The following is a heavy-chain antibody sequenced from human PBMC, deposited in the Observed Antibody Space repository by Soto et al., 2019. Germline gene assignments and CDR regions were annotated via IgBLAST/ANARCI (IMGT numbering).Heavy chain of an antibody. CDR3: ARHEDY. J-gene: IGHJ4*02. CDR2: IYYSGST. CDR1: GGSISSSSYY. V-gene: IGHV4-39*01. Sequence: QLQLQESGPGLVKPSETLSLTCTVSGGSISSSSYYWGWIRQPPGKVLEWIVSIYYSGSTYYNPSLKSRVTISVDTSKNQFSLKLSAVTAADTAVYYCARHEDYWGQGTLVTVSS.